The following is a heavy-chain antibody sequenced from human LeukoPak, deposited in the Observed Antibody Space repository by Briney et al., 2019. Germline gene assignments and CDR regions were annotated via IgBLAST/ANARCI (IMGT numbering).Heavy chain of an antibody. CDR3: ARAGGTTGQSDY. D-gene: IGHD1-1*01. CDR2: INPSSGST. CDR1: GYTFSSYY. V-gene: IGHV1-46*01. Sequence: EASVKVSCKASGYTFSSYYMHWVRQAPGQGLEWMGVINPSSGSTRYAQKFQGRVTMTRDTSTSTVYMELSSLRSEDTAVYYCARAGGTTGQSDYWGQGTLVTVSS. J-gene: IGHJ4*02.